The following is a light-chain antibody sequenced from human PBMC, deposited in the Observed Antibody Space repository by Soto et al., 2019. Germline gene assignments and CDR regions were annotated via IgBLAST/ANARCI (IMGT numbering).Light chain of an antibody. V-gene: IGKV1-39*01. CDR1: QSIRNF. J-gene: IGKJ1*01. CDR3: QQSYSTPT. CDR2: AAS. Sequence: DIQMTHSPSSLSASVGDRVTITCRASQSIRNFLNWYQQKPGKAPKVLIYAASSLQSGVPSRFSGSGSGTDFTLTISSLQPEDSATYYCQQSYSTPTFGQGTKV.